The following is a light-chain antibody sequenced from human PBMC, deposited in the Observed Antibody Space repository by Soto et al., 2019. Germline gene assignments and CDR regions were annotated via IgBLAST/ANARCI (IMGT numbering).Light chain of an antibody. V-gene: IGKV3-15*01. Sequence: EIVMTQSPATLSVSPGESATLSCRASQSVSINLAWYQQKPGQAPRLLIYGASTRATGIPARFSGSGSGTEFTLTISSLQSEDVAVYYCQTYNNWPLFGQGTRLEIK. J-gene: IGKJ5*01. CDR3: QTYNNWPL. CDR2: GAS. CDR1: QSVSIN.